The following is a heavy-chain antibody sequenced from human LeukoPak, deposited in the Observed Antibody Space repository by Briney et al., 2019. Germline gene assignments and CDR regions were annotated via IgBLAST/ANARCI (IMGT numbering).Heavy chain of an antibody. CDR1: GGSIGSSSYY. CDR3: ARICMIVEFLGAFDI. Sequence: SETLSLTCTVSGGSIGSSSYYWGWIRQPPGKGLEWIGSIYYSGSTYYNPSLKSRVTISVDTSKNQFSLKLSSVTAADTAVYYCARICMIVEFLGAFDIWGQGTMVTVSS. D-gene: IGHD3-22*01. CDR2: IYYSGST. J-gene: IGHJ3*02. V-gene: IGHV4-39*01.